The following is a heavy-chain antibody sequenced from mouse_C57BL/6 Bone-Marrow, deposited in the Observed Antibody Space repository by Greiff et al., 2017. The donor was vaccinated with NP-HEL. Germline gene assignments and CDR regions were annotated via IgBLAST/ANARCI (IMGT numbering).Heavy chain of an antibody. D-gene: IGHD2-2*01. V-gene: IGHV5-9*01. J-gene: IGHJ2*01. Sequence: DVKLVESGGGLVKPGGSLKLSCAASGFTFSSYTMSWVRQTPEKRLEWVATISGGGGNTYYPDSVKGRFTISRDNAKNTLYLQMSSLRSEDTALYYCARLWLRGYYFDYWGQGTTLTVSS. CDR1: GFTFSSYT. CDR2: ISGGGGNT. CDR3: ARLWLRGYYFDY.